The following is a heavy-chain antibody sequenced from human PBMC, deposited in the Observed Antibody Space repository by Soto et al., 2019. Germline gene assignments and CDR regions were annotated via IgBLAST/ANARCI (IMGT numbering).Heavy chain of an antibody. CDR2: ISNDGSNY. V-gene: IGHV3-30-3*01. CDR1: GFTFTSYA. J-gene: IGHJ6*01. D-gene: IGHD1-7*01. Sequence: QVQLVESGGGVVQPGRSLRLSCAASGFTFTSYAMHWVRQAPGKGLEWVAVISNDGSNYYYEESVRGRFTISRENTKTTVFLQMSSRRGEDSGVYYCARGTTLAILDFRMDVWEQGATVTVSS. CDR3: ARGTTLAILDFRMDV.